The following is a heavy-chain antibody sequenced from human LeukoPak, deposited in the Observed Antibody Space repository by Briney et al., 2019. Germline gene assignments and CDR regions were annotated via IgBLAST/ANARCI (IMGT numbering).Heavy chain of an antibody. CDR2: ISGSGGST. CDR1: GFTFSSYA. Sequence: GGSLRLSCAASGFTFSSYAMSWVRQAPGKGLEWVSAISGSGGSTYYADSVKGRFTISRDNSKNALYLQMSSLRAEDTAVYYCVKDQMTATSGGYFDYWGQGTLVTVSS. J-gene: IGHJ4*02. CDR3: VKDQMTATSGGYFDY. V-gene: IGHV3-23*01. D-gene: IGHD5-24*01.